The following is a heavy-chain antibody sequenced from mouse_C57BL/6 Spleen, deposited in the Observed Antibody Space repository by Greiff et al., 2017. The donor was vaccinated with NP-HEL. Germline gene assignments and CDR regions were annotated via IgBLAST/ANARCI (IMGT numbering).Heavy chain of an antibody. V-gene: IGHV1-80*01. D-gene: IGHD2-2*01. J-gene: IGHJ3*01. CDR1: GYAFSSYW. CDR3: ARCGGYDGAWFAY. CDR2: IYPGDGDT. Sequence: VQLQQSGAELVKPGASVKISCKASGYAFSSYWMNWVKQRPGKGLEWIGQIYPGDGDTNYNGKFKGKATLTADKSSSTAYMQLSSLTSEDSAVYFCARCGGYDGAWFAYWGQGTLVTVSA.